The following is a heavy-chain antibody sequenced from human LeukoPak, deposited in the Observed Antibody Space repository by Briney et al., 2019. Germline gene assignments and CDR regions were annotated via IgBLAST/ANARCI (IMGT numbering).Heavy chain of an antibody. CDR3: ARDKRTYYDILTGYYYFDY. D-gene: IGHD3-9*01. CDR2: ISAYTGNT. V-gene: IGHV1-18*01. J-gene: IGHJ4*02. Sequence: ASVKVSCKASGYTFTSYGISWVRQAPGQGLEWMGWISAYTGNTNYAQKLQGRVTMTTDTSTSTAYMELRSLRSDDTAVYYCARDKRTYYDILTGYYYFDYWGQGTLVTVSS. CDR1: GYTFTSYG.